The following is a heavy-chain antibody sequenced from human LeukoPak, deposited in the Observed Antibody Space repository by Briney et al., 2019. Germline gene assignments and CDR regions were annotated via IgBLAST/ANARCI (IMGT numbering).Heavy chain of an antibody. D-gene: IGHD3-22*01. CDR1: GYIFTSYW. CDR3: ARRYYYDTSGYYYNYFDY. V-gene: IGHV5-51*01. J-gene: IGHJ4*02. Sequence: GESLKISCKGSGYIFTSYWIAWVRQMPGKGLEWMGIIYPGDSDTRYSPSFRGQVTISADKSLSTAYLQWSSLKASDTAMYYCARRYYYDTSGYYYNYFDYWGQGTLVTVSS. CDR2: IYPGDSDT.